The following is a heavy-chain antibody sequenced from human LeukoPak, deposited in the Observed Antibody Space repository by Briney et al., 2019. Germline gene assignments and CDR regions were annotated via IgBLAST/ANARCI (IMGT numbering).Heavy chain of an antibody. CDR2: IYPGDSDT. J-gene: IGHJ1*01. Sequence: LGESLKISCKGSGYSFTSYWIGWVRQMPEKGLEWMGIIYPGDSDTRYSPSFQGQVTISADKSISTAYLQWSSLKASDTAMYYCARQDIVVVTATPAEYFQHWGQGTLVTVSS. D-gene: IGHD2-21*02. CDR3: ARQDIVVVTATPAEYFQH. CDR1: GYSFTSYW. V-gene: IGHV5-51*01.